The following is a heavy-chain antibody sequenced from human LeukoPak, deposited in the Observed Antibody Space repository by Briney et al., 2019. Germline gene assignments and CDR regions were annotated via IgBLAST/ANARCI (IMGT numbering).Heavy chain of an antibody. CDR2: IRSNGRDT. J-gene: IGHJ5*02. D-gene: IGHD2-15*01. V-gene: IGHV3-23*01. Sequence: PGGSLRLSCVASGFTFREYSMSWVRQTPGKGLEWVSNIRSNGRDTYYTDSVKGRFTTSRDNSGNILYLQMNSLRAEDTAVYYCAKGGYTTWFDPWGQGTLVTVSS. CDR1: GFTFREYS. CDR3: AKGGYTTWFDP.